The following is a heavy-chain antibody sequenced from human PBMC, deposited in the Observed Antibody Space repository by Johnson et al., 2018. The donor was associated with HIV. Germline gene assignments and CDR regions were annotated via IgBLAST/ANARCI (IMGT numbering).Heavy chain of an antibody. J-gene: IGHJ3*02. D-gene: IGHD1-26*01. Sequence: QLVESGGGLVQPGGSLRLSCAASGFTFDDYTMHWVRQAPGKGLAWVSLISWDGGSTYYADYVKGRSTISIDKSKNSLYLQMNSLRTEDTALYYCAKDMGRYSGSYGNYDAFDIWGQGTMVTVSS. CDR2: ISWDGGST. V-gene: IGHV3-43*01. CDR3: AKDMGRYSGSYGNYDAFDI. CDR1: GFTFDDYT.